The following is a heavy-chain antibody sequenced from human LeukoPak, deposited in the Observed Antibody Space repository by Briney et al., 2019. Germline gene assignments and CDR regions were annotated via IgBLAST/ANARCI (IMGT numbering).Heavy chain of an antibody. J-gene: IGHJ4*02. Sequence: GGSLRLSCAASGFTLTNAWMSWVRQAPGKGLEWVARIKTKTAGGTLDYAAPVKGRFTISRDDSKNTVYLQMNSLKTEDTAVYYCTTSYYDSSGYRAWGQGTLVTVSS. CDR1: GFTLTNAW. CDR2: IKTKTAGGTL. CDR3: TTSYYDSSGYRA. V-gene: IGHV3-15*01. D-gene: IGHD3-22*01.